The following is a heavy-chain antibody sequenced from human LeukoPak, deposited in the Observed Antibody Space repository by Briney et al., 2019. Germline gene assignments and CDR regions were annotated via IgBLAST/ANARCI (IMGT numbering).Heavy chain of an antibody. Sequence: ASVKVSCKASGYTFTSYDINWVRQATGQGLEWMGWMNPNSGNTGYAQKFQGRVTITRNTSISTAYMELSSLRSEDTAVYYCARGGTDYGDYADYYYYYMDVWGKGTTVTVSS. CDR1: GYTFTSYD. D-gene: IGHD4-17*01. CDR2: MNPNSGNT. V-gene: IGHV1-8*03. J-gene: IGHJ6*03. CDR3: ARGGTDYGDYADYYYYYMDV.